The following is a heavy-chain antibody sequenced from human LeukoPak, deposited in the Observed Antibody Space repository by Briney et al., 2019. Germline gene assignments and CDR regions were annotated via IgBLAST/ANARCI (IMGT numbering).Heavy chain of an antibody. V-gene: IGHV4-34*01. CDR3: ARGVVAVTGTLSWFDP. D-gene: IGHD6-19*01. CDR1: GGSFSGYY. J-gene: IGHJ5*02. Sequence: PSETLSHTCAVYGGSFSGYYWSWIRQPPGKGLEWIGEINHSGSTNYNPSLKSRVTISVDTSKNQFSLKLSSVTAADTAVYYCARGVVAVTGTLSWFDPWGQGTLVTVSS. CDR2: INHSGST.